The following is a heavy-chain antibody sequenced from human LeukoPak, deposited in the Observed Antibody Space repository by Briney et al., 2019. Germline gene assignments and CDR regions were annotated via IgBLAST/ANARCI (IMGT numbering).Heavy chain of an antibody. D-gene: IGHD1-26*01. CDR3: ARVFRARELQLGY. J-gene: IGHJ4*02. Sequence: EASVKVSCKASGYTFTSYDINWVRQATGQGLEWMGWMNPNSGSTGYAQKFQGRVTMTRNTSISTAYMELSSLRSEDTAVYYCARVFRARELQLGYWGQGTPVTVSS. CDR2: MNPNSGST. V-gene: IGHV1-8*02. CDR1: GYTFTSYD.